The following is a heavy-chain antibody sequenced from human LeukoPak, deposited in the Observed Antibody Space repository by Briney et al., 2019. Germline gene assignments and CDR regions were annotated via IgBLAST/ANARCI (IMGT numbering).Heavy chain of an antibody. J-gene: IGHJ6*02. CDR3: AKCGDYGDYYYYGMDV. V-gene: IGHV3-11*03. CDR2: ISSSSTYT. D-gene: IGHD4-17*01. Sequence: GGSLRLSCAASGFTFSDYYMTWIRQAPGKGLEWISYISSSSTYTNYADSVKGRFTISRDNSKNTLYLQMNSLRAEDTAVYYCAKCGDYGDYYYYGMDVWGQGTTVTVSS. CDR1: GFTFSDYY.